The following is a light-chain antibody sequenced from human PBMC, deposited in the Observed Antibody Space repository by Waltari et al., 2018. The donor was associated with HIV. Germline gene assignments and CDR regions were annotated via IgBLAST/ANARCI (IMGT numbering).Light chain of an antibody. V-gene: IGLV3-21*02. Sequence: SYVLTQPPPVSVAPGQTASITCGGNNIGTKSVHWYQQRPGQAPVLVVYDDYDRPSGIPERFSGSNSGNMATLTISRVEAGDEAVYYCQVWDSSTEHPGVVFGGGTKLTVL. CDR2: DDY. CDR3: QVWDSSTEHPGVV. CDR1: NIGTKS. J-gene: IGLJ2*01.